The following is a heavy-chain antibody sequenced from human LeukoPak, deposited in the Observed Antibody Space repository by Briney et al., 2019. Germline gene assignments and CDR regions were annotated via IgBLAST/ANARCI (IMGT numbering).Heavy chain of an antibody. V-gene: IGHV3-7*01. CDR3: ARDGYYDSSGQIDY. J-gene: IGHJ4*02. Sequence: GGSLRLSCAASGFTFSSYWMSWVRRAPGKGLEWVANIKQDGSEKYYVDSVKGRFTISRDNAKNSLYLQMNSLRAEDTAVYYCARDGYYDSSGQIDYWGQGTLVTVSS. CDR1: GFTFSSYW. D-gene: IGHD3-22*01. CDR2: IKQDGSEK.